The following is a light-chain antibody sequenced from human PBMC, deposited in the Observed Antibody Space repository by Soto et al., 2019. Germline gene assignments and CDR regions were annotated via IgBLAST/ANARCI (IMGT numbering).Light chain of an antibody. J-gene: IGLJ2*01. V-gene: IGLV8-61*01. CDR1: SGSVSTSYY. CDR3: VLFMGSGTWV. CDR2: NTN. Sequence: QTVVTQEPSFSVSPGGTVTLTCGLSSGSVSTSYYPGWYQQTPGQAPRTLIYNTNTRSSGVPDRFSGSILGTKAALTITGAQEDDESDYYCVLFMGSGTWVFGGGTKLTVL.